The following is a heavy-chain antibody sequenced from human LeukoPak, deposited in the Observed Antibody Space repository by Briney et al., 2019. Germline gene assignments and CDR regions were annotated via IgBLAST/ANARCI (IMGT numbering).Heavy chain of an antibody. CDR3: ARGARSSSSWRLGNWFDP. D-gene: IGHD6-13*01. CDR2: INHSGST. Sequence: SETLSLTCTVSGGSISSDDYYWSWIRQPPGKGLEWIGEINHSGSTNYNPSLKSRVTISVDTSKNQFSLKLSSVTAADTAVYYCARGARSSSSWRLGNWFDPWGQGTLVTVSS. CDR1: GGSISSDDYY. V-gene: IGHV4-34*01. J-gene: IGHJ5*02.